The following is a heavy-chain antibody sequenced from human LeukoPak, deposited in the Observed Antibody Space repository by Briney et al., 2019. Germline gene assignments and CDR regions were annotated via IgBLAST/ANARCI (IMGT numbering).Heavy chain of an antibody. J-gene: IGHJ6*03. CDR3: ARVLRRGRPGENIAAAGQQYYYYYYMDV. Sequence: PSETLSLTCAVYGGSFSGYYWSWIRQPPGKGLEWIGEINHSGSTNYNPSLKSRVTISVDTSKNQFSLKLSSVTAADTAVYYCARVLRRGRPGENIAAAGQQYYYYYYMDVWGKGTTVTVSS. CDR1: GGSFSGYY. D-gene: IGHD6-13*01. CDR2: INHSGST. V-gene: IGHV4-34*01.